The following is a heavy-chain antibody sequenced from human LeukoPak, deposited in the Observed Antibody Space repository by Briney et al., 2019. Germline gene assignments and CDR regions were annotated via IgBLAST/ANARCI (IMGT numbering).Heavy chain of an antibody. CDR3: ASGVTIFGVTPLFDY. Sequence: PSETLSLTCTVSGGSISSYYWSWIRQPPGKGLEWMGYIYYSGSTNYNPSLKSRVTISVDTSKNQFSLKLSSVTAADTAVYYCASGVTIFGVTPLFDYWGQGTLVTVSS. J-gene: IGHJ4*02. CDR1: GGSISSYY. V-gene: IGHV4-59*01. D-gene: IGHD3-3*01. CDR2: IYYSGST.